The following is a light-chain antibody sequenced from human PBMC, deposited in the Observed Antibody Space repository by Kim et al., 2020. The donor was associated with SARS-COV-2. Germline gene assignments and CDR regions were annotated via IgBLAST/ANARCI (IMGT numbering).Light chain of an antibody. J-gene: IGKJ1*01. CDR2: AAS. V-gene: IGKV1-39*01. CDR1: QSISSY. CDR3: QQSYSTGWT. Sequence: DIQMTQSPSSLSASVGDRVTITCRASQSISSYLNWYQQKPGKAPKLLIYAASSLQSGVPSRFSGSGSGTDFTLTISSLQPEDFATYYCQQSYSTGWTCGQGTKVDIK.